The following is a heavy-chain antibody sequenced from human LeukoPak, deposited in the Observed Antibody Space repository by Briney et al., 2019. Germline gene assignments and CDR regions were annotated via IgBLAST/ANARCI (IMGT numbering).Heavy chain of an antibody. D-gene: IGHD3-10*01. CDR2: ISGSSSYI. V-gene: IGHV3-21*01. J-gene: IGHJ4*02. Sequence: PGGSLRLSCAASGFTFSSYSMNWVRQAPGKGLEWVSSISGSSSYIYYADSVKGRFTISRDNAKNSLYLQMNSLRAEDTAVYYCARAPNPYGSGSYYNYWGQGTLVTVSS. CDR1: GFTFSSYS. CDR3: ARAPNPYGSGSYYNY.